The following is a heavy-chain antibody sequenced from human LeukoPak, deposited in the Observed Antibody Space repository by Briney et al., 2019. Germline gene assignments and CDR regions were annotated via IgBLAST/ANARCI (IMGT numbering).Heavy chain of an antibody. Sequence: ASVKVSCKASGYTFSSYAMHWVRQAPGQRLEWMGWINAGNGNTKYSQKFQGRVTITRDTSASTAYMELSSLRSEDTAVYYCARDRNYGLPHNWFDPWGQGTLVTVSS. V-gene: IGHV1-3*01. J-gene: IGHJ5*02. CDR3: ARDRNYGLPHNWFDP. CDR2: INAGNGNT. D-gene: IGHD1-7*01. CDR1: GYTFSSYA.